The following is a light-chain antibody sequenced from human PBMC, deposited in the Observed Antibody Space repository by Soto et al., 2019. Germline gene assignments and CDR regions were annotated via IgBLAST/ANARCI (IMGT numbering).Light chain of an antibody. Sequence: EVVLTQSPGTLSLSPGERASLSCRASQSVSNNYLAWYQQKPGQSPKLLIFGSTDRATGIPDRFSGSGSGTDFTLTISRLEPEDFAVCYCQQYGSSPPYTLGQGTKLEIK. CDR2: GST. V-gene: IGKV3-20*01. J-gene: IGKJ2*01. CDR3: QQYGSSPPYT. CDR1: QSVSNNY.